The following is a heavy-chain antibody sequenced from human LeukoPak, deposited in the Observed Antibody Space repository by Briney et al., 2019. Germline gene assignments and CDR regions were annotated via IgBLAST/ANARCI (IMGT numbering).Heavy chain of an antibody. J-gene: IGHJ4*02. CDR1: GGSISSSSYY. V-gene: IGHV4-39*07. CDR2: INYSGNT. Sequence: PSETLSLTCTVSGGSISSSSYYWGWIRQPPGKGLQWIGSINYSGNTYYNPSLKSRVTISVDTSKNQFSLKLSSVTAADTAVYYCARAALIRTTGTMVYYWGQGTLVTVSS. D-gene: IGHD1-1*01. CDR3: ARAALIRTTGTMVYY.